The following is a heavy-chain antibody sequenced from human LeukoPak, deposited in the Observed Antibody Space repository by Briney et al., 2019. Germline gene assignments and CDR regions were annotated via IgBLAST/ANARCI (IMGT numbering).Heavy chain of an antibody. V-gene: IGHV5-51*01. Sequence: GESLKISCKGSGYSFTSYWIGWVRQMPGKGLEWMGIIYPGDSDTRYSPSFRGQVTISADKSISTAYLQWSSLKASDTAMYYCARQGYSYGEQSNYYGMDVWGQGTTVTVSS. CDR2: IYPGDSDT. CDR3: ARQGYSYGEQSNYYGMDV. D-gene: IGHD5-18*01. J-gene: IGHJ6*02. CDR1: GYSFTSYW.